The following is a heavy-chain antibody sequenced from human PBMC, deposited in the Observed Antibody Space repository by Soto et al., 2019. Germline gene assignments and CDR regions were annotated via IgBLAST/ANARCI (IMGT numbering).Heavy chain of an antibody. Sequence: ASVKVSCKASGYTFTSYYMHWVRQAPGQGLEWMGIINPSGGSTSYAQKFQGRVTMTRDTSTSTVYMELSSLRSEDTAVYYCARDCVYYDSSADAFDIWGQGTMVTVSS. J-gene: IGHJ3*02. CDR2: INPSGGST. D-gene: IGHD3-22*01. CDR1: GYTFTSYY. CDR3: ARDCVYYDSSADAFDI. V-gene: IGHV1-46*03.